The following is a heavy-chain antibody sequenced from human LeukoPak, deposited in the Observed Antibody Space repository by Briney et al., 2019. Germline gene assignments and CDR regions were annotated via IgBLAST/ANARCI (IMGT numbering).Heavy chain of an antibody. Sequence: PGGSLRLSCAASGFTFSSYAMSWVRQAPGKGLEWVSAISGSGGSTYYADSVKGRFTISRDNSKNTLYLQMNNLRAEDTAVYYCAKRTEAARPTFYFDYWGQGTLVTVSS. D-gene: IGHD6-6*01. V-gene: IGHV3-23*01. CDR1: GFTFSSYA. CDR3: AKRTEAARPTFYFDY. CDR2: ISGSGGST. J-gene: IGHJ4*02.